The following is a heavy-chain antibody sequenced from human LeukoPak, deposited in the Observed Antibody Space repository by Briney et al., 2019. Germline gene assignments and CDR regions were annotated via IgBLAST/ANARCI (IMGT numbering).Heavy chain of an antibody. CDR3: AARLGYCSGDSCRSGY. CDR2: ISGSGGST. D-gene: IGHD2-15*01. Sequence: GGSLRLSCAASGFTFSSYAMSWVRQAPGKGLEWVSAISGSGGSTYYADSVKGRFTISRDNSKNTLYLQMNSLRAEDTAVYYCAARLGYCSGDSCRSGYWGQGTLVTVSS. CDR1: GFTFSSYA. V-gene: IGHV3-23*01. J-gene: IGHJ4*02.